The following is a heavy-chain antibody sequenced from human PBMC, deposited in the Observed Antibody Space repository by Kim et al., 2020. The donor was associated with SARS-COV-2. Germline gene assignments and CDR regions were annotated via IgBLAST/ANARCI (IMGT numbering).Heavy chain of an antibody. Sequence: SEILSLTCTVSGGSINNYYWNWIRQPPGRGLEWIGYVYYNGFTIYNPPLKSRATISVDTSKNQFSLKMNSLTTADTAVYYCARGGWYYGSGSRNFDYWGRGTLVTVSS. CDR3: ARGGWYYGSGSRNFDY. CDR1: GGSINNYY. CDR2: VYYNGFT. D-gene: IGHD3-10*01. V-gene: IGHV4-59*13. J-gene: IGHJ4*02.